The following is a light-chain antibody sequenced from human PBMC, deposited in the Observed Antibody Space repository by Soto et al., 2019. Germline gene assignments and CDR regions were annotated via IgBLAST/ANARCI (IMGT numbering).Light chain of an antibody. CDR2: SAS. CDR1: RYIDSW. J-gene: IGKJ1*01. V-gene: IGKV1-5*03. Sequence: DIRMTQSRSTLSASLGDRVTISCRASRYIDSWLAWYQQRPGGIPQLLIYSASNLQNGVPSRFSGSGSGTDVTLTINGLQPDDFAPYYCQEFHSSSRTFGQGTRVDMK. CDR3: QEFHSSSRT.